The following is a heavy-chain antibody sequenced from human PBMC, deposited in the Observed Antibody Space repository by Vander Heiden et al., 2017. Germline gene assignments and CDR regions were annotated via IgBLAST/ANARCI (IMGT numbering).Heavy chain of an antibody. CDR3: ARVWSGDIVVVPAAIEYTGDGMDV. V-gene: IGHV4-4*07. CDR1: AGSISRYY. D-gene: IGHD2-2*01. J-gene: IGHJ6*02. Sequence: QVQLQESGPRLVMPSETLSLTCTVSAGSISRYYWIWIRQPAGKGLEWIGRIYTSGSTNYNPSLKNRVTMSVDTSKNQFSLKLSSVTAADTAVYYWARVWSGDIVVVPAAIEYTGDGMDVWGQGTTVTVSS. CDR2: IYTSGST.